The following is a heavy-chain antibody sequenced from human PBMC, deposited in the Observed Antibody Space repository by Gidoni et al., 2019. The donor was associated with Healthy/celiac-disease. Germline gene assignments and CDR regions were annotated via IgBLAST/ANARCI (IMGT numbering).Heavy chain of an antibody. CDR3: ARDFDCSSTSCYILNYYGMDV. CDR2: IRSSSSYI. V-gene: IGHV3-21*01. D-gene: IGHD2-2*02. CDR1: GFTFRSYS. Sequence: EVQLVESGGGLVKPGGSLRLSCAASGFTFRSYSMNWVRQAPGKGMWWGSSIRSSSSYIYYADSGKGRFTSSRDNAKNSLYLQMNSLRAEDTAVYYCARDFDCSSTSCYILNYYGMDVWGQGTTVTVSS. J-gene: IGHJ6*02.